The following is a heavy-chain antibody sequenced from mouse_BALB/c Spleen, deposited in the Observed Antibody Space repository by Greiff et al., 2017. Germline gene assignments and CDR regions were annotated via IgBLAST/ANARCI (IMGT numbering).Heavy chain of an antibody. J-gene: IGHJ3*01. V-gene: IGHV1S137*01. CDR2: ISTYYGDA. D-gene: IGHD4-1*01. CDR3: ATGTWFAY. Sequence: QVQLQQSGAELVRPGVSVKISCKGSGYTFTDYPMHWVKQSHAKSLEWIGVISTYYGDASYNQKFKGKATMTVDKSSSTAYMELARLTSEDSAIYYCATGTWFAYWGQGTLVTVSA. CDR1: GYTFTDYP.